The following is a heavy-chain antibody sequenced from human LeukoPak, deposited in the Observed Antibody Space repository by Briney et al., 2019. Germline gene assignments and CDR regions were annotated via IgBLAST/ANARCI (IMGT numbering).Heavy chain of an antibody. V-gene: IGHV4-38-2*02. Sequence: PSETLSLTCTVSGYSISSDYYWGWIRQPPGKGLEWIGNVYRTGSTYYNPSLTSRATISIDTSKNQFSLKLSSVTAADTAVYYCARDLPITMIRGVTFDYWGQGALVTVSS. J-gene: IGHJ4*02. CDR2: VYRTGST. CDR3: ARDLPITMIRGVTFDY. CDR1: GYSISSDYY. D-gene: IGHD3-10*01.